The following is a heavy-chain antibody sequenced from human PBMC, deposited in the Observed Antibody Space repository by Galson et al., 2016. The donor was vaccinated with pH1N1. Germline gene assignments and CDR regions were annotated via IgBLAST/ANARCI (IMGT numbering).Heavy chain of an antibody. CDR3: AKNQGIRDAFDV. D-gene: IGHD2/OR15-2a*01. Sequence: SLRLSCAASGFTFSTYAMHWVRQAGKGLEWVAFIRSDGGNEHYVDSVKGRFTISRDNSKNTLYLEMQSLRVEDTAIYYCAKNQGIRDAFDVWGPGTMVIVSS. J-gene: IGHJ3*01. CDR1: GFTFSTYA. CDR2: IRSDGGNE. V-gene: IGHV3-30*02.